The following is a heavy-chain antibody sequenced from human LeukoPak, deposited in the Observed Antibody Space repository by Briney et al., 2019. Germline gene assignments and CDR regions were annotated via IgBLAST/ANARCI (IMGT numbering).Heavy chain of an antibody. V-gene: IGHV4-59*01. CDR1: GGSFSGYY. D-gene: IGHD3-10*01. Sequence: PSETLSLTCAVYGGSFSGYYWSWIRQPPGKGLEWIGYIYYSGSTNYNPSLKSRVTISVDTSKNQFSLKLSSVTAADTAVYYCARDAGSGDRYYYYYYMDVWGKGTTVTISS. J-gene: IGHJ6*03. CDR2: IYYSGST. CDR3: ARDAGSGDRYYYYYYMDV.